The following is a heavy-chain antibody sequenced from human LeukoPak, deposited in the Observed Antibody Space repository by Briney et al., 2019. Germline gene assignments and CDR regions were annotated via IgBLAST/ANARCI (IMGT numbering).Heavy chain of an antibody. CDR2: IIPIFGTA. J-gene: IGHJ1*01. V-gene: IGHV1-69*06. CDR1: GYTFTGYW. CDR3: ARERYRGYSSSSRYFQH. Sequence: ASVKVSCKAFGYTFTGYWMHWVRQAPGQGLEWMGGIIPIFGTANYAQKFQGRVTITADKSTSTAYMELSSLRSEDTAVYYCARERYRGYSSSSRYFQHWGQGTLVTVSS. D-gene: IGHD6-6*01.